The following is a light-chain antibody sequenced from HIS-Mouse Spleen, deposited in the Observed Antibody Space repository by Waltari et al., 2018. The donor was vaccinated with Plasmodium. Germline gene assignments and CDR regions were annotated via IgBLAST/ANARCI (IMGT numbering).Light chain of an antibody. Sequence: QSALTQPRSVSGSPGQSVTISCTGTSSDVGGYNQVSWYQQHPGKAPKLMIYDVSKRPSGVPDRFSGSKSGNTASLTISGLQAEDEADYYCCSYAGSYTYVFGTGTKVTVL. CDR1: SSDVGGYNQ. J-gene: IGLJ1*01. CDR2: DVS. CDR3: CSYAGSYTYV. V-gene: IGLV2-11*01.